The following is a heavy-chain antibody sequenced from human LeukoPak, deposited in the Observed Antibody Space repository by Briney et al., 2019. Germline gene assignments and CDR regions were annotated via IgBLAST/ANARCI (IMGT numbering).Heavy chain of an antibody. V-gene: IGHV1-2*02. Sequence: ASVKVSCKASGYTFTGYYMHWVRQAPGQGLEWMGWINPNSGGTNYAQKFQGRATMTRDTSISTAYMELSRLRSDDTAVYYCARVNILTGYPYYYYGMDVWGQGTTVTVSS. CDR3: ARVNILTGYPYYYYGMDV. J-gene: IGHJ6*02. CDR2: INPNSGGT. D-gene: IGHD3-9*01. CDR1: GYTFTGYY.